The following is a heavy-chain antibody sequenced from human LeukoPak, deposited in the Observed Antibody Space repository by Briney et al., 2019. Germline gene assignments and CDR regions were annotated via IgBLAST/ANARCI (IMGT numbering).Heavy chain of an antibody. CDR2: IDQDGDGK. D-gene: IGHD2-21*02. J-gene: IGHJ4*02. V-gene: IGHV3-7*01. CDR3: ARGDWAPFDY. CDR1: GFTFSDYW. Sequence: SGGSLRLSCAASGFTFSDYWMSWVRQAPGKGLEWVANIDQDGDGKYYLDSVKGRFTISRDNAKNSLYLQTNSLRAEDTAVYYCARGDWAPFDYWGQGSLLTVSS.